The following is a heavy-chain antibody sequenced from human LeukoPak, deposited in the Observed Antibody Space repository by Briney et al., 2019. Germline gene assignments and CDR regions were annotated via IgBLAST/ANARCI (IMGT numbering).Heavy chain of an antibody. CDR1: GFTFSSFW. J-gene: IGHJ4*02. V-gene: IGHV3-74*01. Sequence: GGSLRLSCAASGFTFSSFWMHWVRQTPGKGLVWVSRVNSDGSSKTYADSVKGRFTISRDNAKNTLYLQVNSLRAEDTAVYYCARDELAVAKKGFLDSWGQGTLVTVSS. CDR2: VNSDGSSK. CDR3: ARDELAVAKKGFLDS. D-gene: IGHD6-19*01.